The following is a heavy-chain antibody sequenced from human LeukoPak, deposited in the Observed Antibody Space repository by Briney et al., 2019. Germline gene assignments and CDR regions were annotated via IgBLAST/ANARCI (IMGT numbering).Heavy chain of an antibody. CDR2: IIPILGIA. V-gene: IGHV1-69*02. CDR3: ARSTGVWGETAMGD. CDR1: GGTFTSYT. Sequence: ASVTLSCKGSGGTFTSYTISWVRHAPGQGLEWMGRIIPILGIANYAQKFQGRVTITADKSTSTAYMELSSLRSEDTAVYYCARSTGVWGETAMGDWGQGTLVTVSS. D-gene: IGHD5-18*01. J-gene: IGHJ4*02.